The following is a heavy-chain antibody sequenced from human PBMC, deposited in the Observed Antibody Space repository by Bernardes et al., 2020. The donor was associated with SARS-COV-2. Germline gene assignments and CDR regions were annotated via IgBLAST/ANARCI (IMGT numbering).Heavy chain of an antibody. D-gene: IGHD3-10*01. V-gene: IGHV3-30-3*01. J-gene: IGHJ6*02. Sequence: GGSLRLSCAASGFTFSSYAMHWVRQAPGKGLEWVAVISYDGSNKYYADSVKGRFTISRDNSKNTLYLQMNSLRAEDTAVYYCARDFTDYYGSGSYYNDDYYYGMDVWGQGTTVTVSS. CDR3: ARDFTDYYGSGSYYNDDYYYGMDV. CDR2: ISYDGSNK. CDR1: GFTFSSYA.